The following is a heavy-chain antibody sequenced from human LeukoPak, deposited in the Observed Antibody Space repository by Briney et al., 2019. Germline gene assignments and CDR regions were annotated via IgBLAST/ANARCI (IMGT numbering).Heavy chain of an antibody. Sequence: PGGSLRLSCAASGFTFSSYGMDWVRQAPGKGLEWVAVISYDGSNKYYADSVKGRFTISRDNSKNTLYLQMNSLRAEDTAVYYCAKGPSPRYFDWLSPDVWGQGTLVTVSS. CDR1: GFTFSSYG. CDR3: AKGPSPRYFDWLSPDV. V-gene: IGHV3-30*18. CDR2: ISYDGSNK. D-gene: IGHD3-9*01. J-gene: IGHJ4*02.